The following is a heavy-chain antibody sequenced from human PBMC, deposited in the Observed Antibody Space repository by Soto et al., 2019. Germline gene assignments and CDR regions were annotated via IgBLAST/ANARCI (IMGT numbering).Heavy chain of an antibody. CDR2: IDWDDDK. J-gene: IGHJ4*02. V-gene: IGHV2-70*11. D-gene: IGHD6-13*01. CDR1: GFALSTSGMC. Sequence: SGPTLVNPTQTLTLTCTFSGFALSTSGMCVSWIRQPPGKALEWLARIDWDDDKTYSTSLKTRLTISKDTSKNQVVLTMTNMDPVDTATFYCVRTHSSNWKFDYWGQGTQVTVSS. CDR3: VRTHSSNWKFDY.